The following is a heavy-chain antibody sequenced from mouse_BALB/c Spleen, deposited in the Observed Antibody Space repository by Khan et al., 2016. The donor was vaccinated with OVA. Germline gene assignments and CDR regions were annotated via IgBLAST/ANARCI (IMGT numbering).Heavy chain of an antibody. CDR2: ISYSGVT. CDR3: ARGNYYGYYFDY. V-gene: IGHV3-2*02. Sequence: EVQLQESGPGLVKPSQSLSLTCTVTGYSITSGYAWNWIRQFPGNKLEWMGYISYSGVTSYTPSLKSRISITRDTSKNQFFLQLNSVTTEDTATDYCARGNYYGYYFDYWGQDTTLTVSS. D-gene: IGHD1-1*01. J-gene: IGHJ2*01. CDR1: GYSITSGYA.